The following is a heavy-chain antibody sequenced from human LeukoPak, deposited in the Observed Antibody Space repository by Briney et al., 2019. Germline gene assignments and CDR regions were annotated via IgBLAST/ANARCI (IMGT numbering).Heavy chain of an antibody. V-gene: IGHV5-51*04. D-gene: IGHD6-13*01. CDR3: ARFGSSWHEGDR. J-gene: IGHJ4*02. CDR2: IYPGDFNT. CDR1: GYSFTSYW. Sequence: GESLKISCKGSGYSFTSYWIGWVRQMPGKGLEWMGIIYPGDFNTRYSPSFQGQVTISADKPVSTAYLQWSSLKASDTAMYYCARFGSSWHEGDRWGQGTLVTVSS.